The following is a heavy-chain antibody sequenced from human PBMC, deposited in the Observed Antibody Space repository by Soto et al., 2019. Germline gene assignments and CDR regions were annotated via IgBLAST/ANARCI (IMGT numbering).Heavy chain of an antibody. D-gene: IGHD1-26*01. CDR1: GGSFIGYY. V-gene: IGHV4-34*01. Sequence: SETLSLTCAVYGGSFIGYYCSFIRQPPVKGLEWIGEINHSGSTNYNPSLKSRVTISVDTSKNQFSLKLSSVTAADTAVYYCARVKDLGRYYFDYWGQGTLVTVSS. J-gene: IGHJ4*02. CDR3: ARVKDLGRYYFDY. CDR2: INHSGST.